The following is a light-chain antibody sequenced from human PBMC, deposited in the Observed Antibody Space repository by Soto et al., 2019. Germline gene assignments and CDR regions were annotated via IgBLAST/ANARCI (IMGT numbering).Light chain of an antibody. V-gene: IGKV1-5*03. CDR2: KAS. J-gene: IGKJ1*01. CDR3: QGYNSFWT. Sequence: DFQMTQAPSTLSASVGHRFTLTCRASQSISVWLAWYQQRPGKAPKLLIYKASSLESGVTSRFSGCGYGTEFTLTISSLQPDDFATYYWQGYNSFWTFGQGTTVDIK. CDR1: QSISVW.